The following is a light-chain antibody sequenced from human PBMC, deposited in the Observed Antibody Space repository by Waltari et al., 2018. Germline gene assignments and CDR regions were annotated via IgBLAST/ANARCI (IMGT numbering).Light chain of an antibody. V-gene: IGKV4-1*01. Sequence: DIVMTQSPDSLAVSLGERATINCKSSQTILYSSNNRNHLAWYQQKAGQPPKLLIYWASTRQSGVPDRITGSGSGKNFTLTVSSLQAEDVAVYYCQQYYSTPRTFGQGTKVEIK. J-gene: IGKJ1*01. CDR1: QTILYSSNNRNH. CDR3: QQYYSTPRT. CDR2: WAS.